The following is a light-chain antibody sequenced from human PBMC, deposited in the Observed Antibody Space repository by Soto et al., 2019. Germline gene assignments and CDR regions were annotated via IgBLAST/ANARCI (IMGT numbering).Light chain of an antibody. J-gene: IGKJ1*01. CDR1: QSVSSSY. CDR3: QLYGSRPQT. V-gene: IGKV3-20*01. Sequence: VVTMSLVALSVSPAERATLSCGASQSVSSSYLAWYQQKPGQAPRLLIYGASSRANGIPDRFSGSGSGTDFTLTIIRLQPEDFVVYYCQLYGSRPQTFAHGTKVDIK. CDR2: GAS.